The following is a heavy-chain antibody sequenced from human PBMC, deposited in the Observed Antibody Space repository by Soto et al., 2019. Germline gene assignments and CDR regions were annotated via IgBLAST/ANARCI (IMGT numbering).Heavy chain of an antibody. V-gene: IGHV3-74*01. CDR1: GFTFSSFL. J-gene: IGHJ4*02. CDR2: INSDGNTI. D-gene: IGHD4-17*01. Sequence: GGSLRLSCAASGFTFSSFLMHWVRQVPGKGLVWVSRINSDGNTINYADSVKGRFTISRDSAKNTVYLQMNSLRAEDTAVYYCARGSAPVTFDYWGQGTLVTVSS. CDR3: ARGSAPVTFDY.